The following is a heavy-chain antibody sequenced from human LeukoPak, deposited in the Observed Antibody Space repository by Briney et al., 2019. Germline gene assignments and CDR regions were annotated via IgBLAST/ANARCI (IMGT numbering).Heavy chain of an antibody. V-gene: IGHV3-74*01. CDR3: ARVSIPDY. J-gene: IGHJ4*02. CDR1: GFTFSSYW. CDR2: INGDGSST. Sequence: PGGSLRLSCAASGFTFSSYWMHWVRQAPGKGLVWVSRINGDGSSTSYADSVKGRFTISRDNAKNTLYRQMNSLRAEDTAVYYCARVSIPDYWGQGTLVTVSS.